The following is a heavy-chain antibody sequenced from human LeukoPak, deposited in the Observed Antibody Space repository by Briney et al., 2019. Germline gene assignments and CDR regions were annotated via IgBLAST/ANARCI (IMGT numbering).Heavy chain of an antibody. CDR2: VNLQGST. D-gene: IGHD6-19*01. Sequence: SETLSLTCDVSGGSITQTNYWTWVRQPPGKGLEWIGEVNLQGSTNYNPSLMRRVAISVDTSANHVSLQLTSVTAADTAVYYCARDSGWDSSGWFDYWGQGTLVTVSS. CDR1: GGSITQTNY. V-gene: IGHV4-4*02. J-gene: IGHJ4*02. CDR3: ARDSGWDSSGWFDY.